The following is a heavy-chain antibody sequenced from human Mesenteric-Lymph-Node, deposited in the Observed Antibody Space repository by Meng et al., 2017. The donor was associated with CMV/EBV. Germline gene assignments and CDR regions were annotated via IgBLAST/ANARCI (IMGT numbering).Heavy chain of an antibody. Sequence: ASVKVSCKVSGYTLTELSMHWVRQAPGKGLEWMGGFDPEDGETIYAQKFQGRVTMTEDTSTDTAYMELSSLRSEDTAVYYCARVDIVVVPAHGAEDPWGQGTLVTVSS. CDR3: ARVDIVVVPAHGAEDP. CDR2: FDPEDGET. J-gene: IGHJ5*02. V-gene: IGHV1-24*01. D-gene: IGHD2-2*01. CDR1: GYTLTELS.